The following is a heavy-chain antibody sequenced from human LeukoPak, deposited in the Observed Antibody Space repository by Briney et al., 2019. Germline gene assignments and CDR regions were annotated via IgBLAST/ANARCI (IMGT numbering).Heavy chain of an antibody. CDR3: VREAGYCASVCLKSNWFDP. Sequence: GGSLRLSCAASGFPFSNHAMSWVRQPPGKGLEWVSAISNGNTYYADSVRGRFTISRDDSKNMVYLQMNSLRDEDTALYYCVREAGYCASVCLKSNWFDPWGQGTLVTVSS. V-gene: IGHV3-23*01. CDR1: GFPFSNHA. CDR2: ISNGNT. J-gene: IGHJ5*02. D-gene: IGHD2-21*02.